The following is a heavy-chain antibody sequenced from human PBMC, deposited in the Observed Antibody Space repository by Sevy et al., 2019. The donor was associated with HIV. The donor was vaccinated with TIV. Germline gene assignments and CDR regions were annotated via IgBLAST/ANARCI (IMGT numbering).Heavy chain of an antibody. CDR1: GGSISSYY. CDR2: IYTSGST. J-gene: IGHJ4*02. D-gene: IGHD3-22*01. Sequence: SETLSLTCTVSGGSISSYYWSWIRQPAGKGLEWIGRIYTSGSTNYNPSLKSRVTMSVDTSKNQFSLKLSSVTAADTAVYYCARDERVDYYDSSGYHYWGQGTLVTVSS. CDR3: ARDERVDYYDSSGYHY. V-gene: IGHV4-4*07.